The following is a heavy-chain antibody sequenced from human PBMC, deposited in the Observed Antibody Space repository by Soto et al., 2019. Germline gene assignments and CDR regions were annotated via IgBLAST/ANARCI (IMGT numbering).Heavy chain of an antibody. V-gene: IGHV1-18*01. CDR1: GYTFTSYG. J-gene: IGHJ4*02. Sequence: ASVKVSCKASGYTFTSYGISWVRQAPGQGLEWMEWISAYNGNTNYAQKLQGRVTMTTDTSTSTAYMELRSLRSDDTAVYYCARDSNDILTGYYYSDYFDYWGQGTLVTVSS. CDR3: ARDSNDILTGYYYSDYFDY. CDR2: ISAYNGNT. D-gene: IGHD3-9*01.